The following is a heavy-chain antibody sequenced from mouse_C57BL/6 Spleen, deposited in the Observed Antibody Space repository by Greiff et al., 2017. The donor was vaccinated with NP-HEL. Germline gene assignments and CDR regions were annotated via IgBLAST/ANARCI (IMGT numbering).Heavy chain of an antibody. CDR3: AREGDGRMDY. D-gene: IGHD2-3*01. J-gene: IGHJ4*01. CDR1: GYAFSSYW. CDR2: IYPGDGDT. Sequence: QVQLKESGAELVKPGASVKISCKASGYAFSSYWMNWVKQRPGKGLEWIGQIYPGDGDTNYNGKFKGKATLTADKSSSTAYMQLSSLTSEDSAVYFCAREGDGRMDYWGQGTSVTVSS. V-gene: IGHV1-80*01.